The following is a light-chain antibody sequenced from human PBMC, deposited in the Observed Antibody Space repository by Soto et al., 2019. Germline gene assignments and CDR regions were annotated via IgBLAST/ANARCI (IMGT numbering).Light chain of an antibody. J-gene: IGKJ2*01. Sequence: DVVMTQSPLSLPVTVGQPASISCRSNQSLVDSDGNTYLCWLQQRPGQSPRRLIYKVSSRDSGVPERFSGSGAGTDFTLQISRVEAEDVGVYYCMQGTNWPRTFGQGTNLEIK. CDR1: QSLVDSDGNTY. CDR2: KVS. CDR3: MQGTNWPRT. V-gene: IGKV2-30*01.